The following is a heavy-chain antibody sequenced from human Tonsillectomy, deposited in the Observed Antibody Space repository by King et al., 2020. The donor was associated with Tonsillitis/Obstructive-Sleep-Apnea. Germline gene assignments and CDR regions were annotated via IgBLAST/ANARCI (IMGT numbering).Heavy chain of an antibody. CDR3: ARAKAAAGLYYFDY. Sequence: LQLQESGPGLVKPSGTLSLTCTVSGGSVSSGSYYWSWIRQPPGKGLEWIGYIYYSGSTNYNPSLKSRVTISVDTSKNQFSLKLSSVTAADTAVYYCARAKAAAGLYYFDYWGQGTLVTVSS. CDR1: GGSVSSGSYY. V-gene: IGHV4-61*01. CDR2: IYYSGST. J-gene: IGHJ4*02. D-gene: IGHD6-13*01.